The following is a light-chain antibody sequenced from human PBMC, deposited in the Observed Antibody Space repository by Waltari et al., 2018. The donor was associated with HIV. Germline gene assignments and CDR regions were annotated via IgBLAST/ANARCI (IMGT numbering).Light chain of an antibody. CDR2: RDE. CDR3: AAWDDRLGGSLV. V-gene: IGLV1-47*01. Sequence: QSVLTQPPSASGTPGQRITISCSGSNSNIGSNFVYWYQQFPGTTPRLLISRDEERPSGVPARFSGSKSGTSAALAISGLRSEDEADYYWAAWDDRLGGSLVFAGGTKLTVL. J-gene: IGLJ3*02. CDR1: NSNIGSNF.